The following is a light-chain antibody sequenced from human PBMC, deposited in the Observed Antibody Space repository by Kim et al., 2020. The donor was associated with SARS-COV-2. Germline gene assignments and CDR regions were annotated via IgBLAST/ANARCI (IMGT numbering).Light chain of an antibody. CDR3: NSRDSSGNPLCV. V-gene: IGLV3-19*01. J-gene: IGLJ3*02. CDR1: SLRSYY. Sequence: SSELTQDPAVSVALGQTVRLTCQGDSLRSYYASWYQQKPGQAPVLVIYGKNNRPSGIPYRFSRSSSGNTASLTITGAQAEDDADYYCNSRDSSGNPLCVF. CDR2: GKN.